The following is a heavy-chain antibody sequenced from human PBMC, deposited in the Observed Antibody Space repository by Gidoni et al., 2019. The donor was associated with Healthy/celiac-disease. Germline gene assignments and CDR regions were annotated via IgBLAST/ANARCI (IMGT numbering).Heavy chain of an antibody. CDR2: ISSNGCST. CDR3: VKSIAAAYQGGYYYFDY. Sequence: EVQLVEAGGGVGQPGGSLRRSCAAAGCTCSSDAMHWVRQAPGKGLEYVSAISSNGCSTYYADSVKGRFTISRDNSKNTLYLQMSSLRAEDTAVYYCVKSIAAAYQGGYYYFDYWGQGTLVTVSS. J-gene: IGHJ4*02. CDR1: GCTCSSDA. D-gene: IGHD6-13*01. V-gene: IGHV3-64D*06.